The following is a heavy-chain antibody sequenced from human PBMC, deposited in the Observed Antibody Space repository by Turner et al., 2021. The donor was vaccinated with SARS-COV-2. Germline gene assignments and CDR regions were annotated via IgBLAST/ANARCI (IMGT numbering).Heavy chain of an antibody. J-gene: IGHJ6*02. Sequence: EVQLVESGGGLVKPGGSLRLSCAASGFTLSSYSMNWVRQAPGKGLEWVSSISSSSSYIYYADSVKGRFTISRDNAKNSLYLQLNSLRAEDTAVYYCATIAAAGPGFYYYYGMDVWGQGTTVTVSS. V-gene: IGHV3-21*01. CDR2: ISSSSSYI. CDR3: ATIAAAGPGFYYYYGMDV. CDR1: GFTLSSYS. D-gene: IGHD6-13*01.